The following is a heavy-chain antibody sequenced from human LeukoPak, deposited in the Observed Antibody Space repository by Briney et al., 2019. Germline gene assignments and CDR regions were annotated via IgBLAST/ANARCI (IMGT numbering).Heavy chain of an antibody. J-gene: IGHJ4*02. CDR1: GFTFSSHG. CDR2: ISGSGDYT. CDR3: AKVTYGSGTYGAFDS. V-gene: IGHV3-23*01. Sequence: GGTLRLSCAASGFTFSSHGMSWVRQAPGKGLEWVSTISGSGDYTYYADSVKGRFTISRDNSKNTLYLQMNSLRVEDTAIYYCAKVTYGSGTYGAFDSWGQGTLVTVSS. D-gene: IGHD3-10*01.